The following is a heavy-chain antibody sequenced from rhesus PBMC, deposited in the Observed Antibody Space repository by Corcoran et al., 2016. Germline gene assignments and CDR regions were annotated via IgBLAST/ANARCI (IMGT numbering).Heavy chain of an antibody. CDR2: LYGRGGSN. J-gene: IGHJ2*01. CDR1: GYSISRCYY. V-gene: IGHV4S14*01. Sequence: QVQLQASGPGLVKPSETLSLTCAVSGYSISRCYYWGWIRQPPGKGLERLWVLYGRGGSNYLNPSLKSRVPLSGDTSKNQFSLKLSSVTAADTAVYYCARVGSSWSEWDTVGTEWYFDLWGPGTPITISS. CDR3: ARVGSSWSEWDTVGTEWYFDL. D-gene: IGHD5-42*01.